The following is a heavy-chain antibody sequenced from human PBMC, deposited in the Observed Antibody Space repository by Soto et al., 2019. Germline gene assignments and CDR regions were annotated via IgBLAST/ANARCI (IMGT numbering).Heavy chain of an antibody. CDR3: ARPRGANYDSSLYTA. CDR2: IIPIFGTA. Sequence: QVQLVQSGAEVKKPGSSVKVSCKASGGTFSSYAISWGRQAPGQELEWMGGIIPIFGTANYAKKFQGRVTINADESTITAYMELTSLRSEDPAVYYCARPRGANYDSSLYTAWGQGTLVHGSS. D-gene: IGHD3-22*01. CDR1: GGTFSSYA. J-gene: IGHJ1*01. V-gene: IGHV1-69*01.